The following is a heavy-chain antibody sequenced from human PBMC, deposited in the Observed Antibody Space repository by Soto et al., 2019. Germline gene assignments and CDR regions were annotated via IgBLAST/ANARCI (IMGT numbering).Heavy chain of an antibody. CDR2: FDPEDGET. D-gene: IGHD3-3*01. V-gene: IGHV1-24*01. Sequence: QVQLVQSGAEVKKPGASVKVSCKVSGYTLTELSMHWVRQAPGKGLEWMGGFDPEDGETIYAQKFQGRVTMTEDTSTDTAYMELSSLRSEDTAVYYCATDKSRITIFGVVKSGFDYWGQGTLVTVSS. J-gene: IGHJ4*02. CDR1: GYTLTELS. CDR3: ATDKSRITIFGVVKSGFDY.